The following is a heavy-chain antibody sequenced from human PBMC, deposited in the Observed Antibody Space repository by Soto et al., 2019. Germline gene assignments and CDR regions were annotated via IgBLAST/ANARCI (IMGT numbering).Heavy chain of an antibody. CDR2: IYYSGST. J-gene: IGHJ4*02. V-gene: IGHV4-59*01. D-gene: IGHD6-19*01. CDR1: GGSISSYY. CDR3: ARDRAGLYYFDY. Sequence: SETLSLTCTVSGGSISSYYWSWIRQPPGKGLEWIGYIYYSGSTNYNPSLKSRVTISVDTSKNQFSLKLSSVTAADTAVYYCARDRAGLYYFDYWGQGTLVTVSS.